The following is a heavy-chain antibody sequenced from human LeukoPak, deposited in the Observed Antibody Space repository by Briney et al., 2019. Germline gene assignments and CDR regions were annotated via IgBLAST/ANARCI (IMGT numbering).Heavy chain of an antibody. D-gene: IGHD4-17*01. CDR1: GGSISSNNW. CDR3: ARMTTVTTGIDY. J-gene: IGHJ4*02. Sequence: SETLSLTCAVSGGSISSNNWWGWVRQPPGKGLEWIGEIYHSGSPNYNPSLESRVTISVDTSKNQFSLKLSSVTAADTAVYYCARMTTVTTGIDYWGQGTLVTVSS. CDR2: IYHSGSP. V-gene: IGHV4-4*02.